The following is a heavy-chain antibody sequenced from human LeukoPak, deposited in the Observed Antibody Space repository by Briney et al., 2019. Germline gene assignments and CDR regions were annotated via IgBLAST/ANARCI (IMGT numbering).Heavy chain of an antibody. J-gene: IGHJ4*02. CDR2: INPNSGGT. CDR3: ARDPGTYYYDSSGYYARVYYFDY. Sequence: GASVKVSCKASGYTFTSYYMHWVRQAPGQGLEWMGWINPNSGGTNYAQKFQGRVTMTRDTSISTAYMELSRLRSDDTAVYYCARDPGTYYYDSSGYYARVYYFDYWGQGTLVTVSS. V-gene: IGHV1-2*02. CDR1: GYTFTSYY. D-gene: IGHD3-22*01.